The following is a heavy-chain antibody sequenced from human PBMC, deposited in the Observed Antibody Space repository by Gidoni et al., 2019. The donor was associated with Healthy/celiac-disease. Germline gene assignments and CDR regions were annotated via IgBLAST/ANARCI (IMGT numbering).Heavy chain of an antibody. CDR3: ARDGSSSWYMGPTDY. Sequence: QVPLVLSGSELKKPGASVQVSCKASGFTFTSYAMNWVRQAPGQGREWMGWINTNTGNTKYAQGVTGRFVFSLDTSVSTAYLQISSLKAEDTAVYYCARDGSSSWYMGPTDYWGQGTLVTVSS. CDR2: INTNTGNT. V-gene: IGHV7-4-1*02. J-gene: IGHJ4*02. CDR1: GFTFTSYA. D-gene: IGHD6-13*01.